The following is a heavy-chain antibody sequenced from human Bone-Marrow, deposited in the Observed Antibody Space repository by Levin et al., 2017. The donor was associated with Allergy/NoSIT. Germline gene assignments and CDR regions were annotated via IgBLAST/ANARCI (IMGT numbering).Heavy chain of an antibody. D-gene: IGHD6-19*01. V-gene: IGHV3-23*01. J-gene: IGHJ4*02. Sequence: GGSLRLSCAASGFAFNNFAMNWVRLAPGKGLEWVSVISTSDTTYYADSVKGRFSISRDISKNTVYLQMTSLRPEDTAVYYCAKGSEGYAGWGLYFDYWGQGALVTVSS. CDR1: GFAFNNFA. CDR2: ISTSDTT. CDR3: AKGSEGYAGWGLYFDY.